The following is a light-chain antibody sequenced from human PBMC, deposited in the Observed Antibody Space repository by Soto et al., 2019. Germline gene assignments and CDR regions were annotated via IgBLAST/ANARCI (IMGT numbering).Light chain of an antibody. V-gene: IGLV1-47*01. CDR1: SSNIGSNY. J-gene: IGLJ2*01. Sequence: QSVLTQPPSASGTPGQRVTISCSGSSSNIGSNYVYWYQQLPGTAPKLLIYRNNQRPSGVPDRFSGSKSGTSASQAISGLRSEDEADYYCAAWDDSLSGVVFGGGTKVTVL. CDR2: RNN. CDR3: AAWDDSLSGVV.